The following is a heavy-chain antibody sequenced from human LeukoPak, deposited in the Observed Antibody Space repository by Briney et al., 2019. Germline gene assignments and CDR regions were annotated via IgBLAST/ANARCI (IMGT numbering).Heavy chain of an antibody. CDR1: GYTFTSYG. CDR3: ARDLGYSSSGERNDY. J-gene: IGHJ4*02. D-gene: IGHD6-13*01. Sequence: GASVKVSCEASGYTFTSYGISWVRQAPGQGLEWMGWISAYNGNTNYAQKLQGRVTMTTDTSTSTAYMELRSLRSDDTAVYYCARDLGYSSSGERNDYWGQGTLVTVSS. V-gene: IGHV1-18*01. CDR2: ISAYNGNT.